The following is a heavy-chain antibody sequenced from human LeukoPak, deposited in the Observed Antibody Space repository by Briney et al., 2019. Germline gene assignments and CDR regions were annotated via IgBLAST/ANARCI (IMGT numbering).Heavy chain of an antibody. D-gene: IGHD3-10*01. Sequence: ASVKVSCKASGYTFTSYDINWVRQAAGQGLEWMGWMNPNSGNTGYAQKFQGRVTITRNTSISTAYMELSSLRSEDTAVYYCARTAEVRGALGDFDYWGQGTLVTVSS. CDR1: GYTFTSYD. CDR3: ARTAEVRGALGDFDY. CDR2: MNPNSGNT. J-gene: IGHJ4*02. V-gene: IGHV1-8*03.